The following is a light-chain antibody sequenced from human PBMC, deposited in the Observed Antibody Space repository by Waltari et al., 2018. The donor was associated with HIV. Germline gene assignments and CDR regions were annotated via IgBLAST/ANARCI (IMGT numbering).Light chain of an antibody. CDR3: QSYDSGLSGWV. V-gene: IGLV1-40*01. CDR1: SPNIGAGHD. CDR2: GNT. Sequence: QSVLTQPPSVSGAPGQMVTISSSGISPNIGAGHDVHWYQQVPGTAPQLLIHGNTNRPSGVTDRFSGSKSGTSASLAITGLQAEDEADYYCQSYDSGLSGWVFGGGTKLTVL. J-gene: IGLJ3*02.